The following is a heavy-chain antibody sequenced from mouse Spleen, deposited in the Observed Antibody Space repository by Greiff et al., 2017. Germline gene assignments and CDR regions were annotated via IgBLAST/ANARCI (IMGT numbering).Heavy chain of an antibody. J-gene: IGHJ2*01. CDR1: GYSFTSYY. D-gene: IGHD1-1*01. CDR2: IYPGSGNT. CDR3: ARGSGYYPDY. Sequence: VQLQQSGPELVKPGASVKISCKASGYSFTSYYIHWVKQRPGQGLEWIGWIYPGSGNTKYNEKFKGKATLTADTSSSTAYMQLSSLTSEDSAVYYCARGSGYYPDYWGQGTTLTVSS. V-gene: IGHV1-66*01.